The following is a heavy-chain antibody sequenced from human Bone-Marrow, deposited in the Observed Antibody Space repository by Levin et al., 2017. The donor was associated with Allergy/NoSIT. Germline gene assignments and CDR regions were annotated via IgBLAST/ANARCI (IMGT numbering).Heavy chain of an antibody. CDR3: ARDTSMATGSFFDY. Sequence: SETLSLTCTVSGGSLSGGDFYWSWIRQPPGKGLEWIGSIYYSGRTFYNPSLKSRVSISVDTSKNQFSLKLSSLTAADTAVYFCARDTSMATGSFFDYWGQGNLVTVSS. D-gene: IGHD5-18*01. V-gene: IGHV4-30-4*01. CDR1: GGSLSGGDFY. J-gene: IGHJ4*02. CDR2: IYYSGRT.